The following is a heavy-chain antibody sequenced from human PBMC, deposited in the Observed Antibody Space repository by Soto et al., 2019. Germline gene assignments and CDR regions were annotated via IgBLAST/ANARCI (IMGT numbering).Heavy chain of an antibody. CDR1: GFTFSSYW. CDR2: IKQDGSEK. Sequence: HPGGSLSLSCAASGFTFSSYWMSWVRQAPGKGLEWVANIKQDGSEKYYVDSVKGRFTISRDNAKNSLYLQMNSLRAEDTAVYYCARRNINLYYDILTGYYRSPEFDYWGQGTLVTVSS. CDR3: ARRNINLYYDILTGYYRSPEFDY. J-gene: IGHJ4*02. D-gene: IGHD3-9*01. V-gene: IGHV3-7*01.